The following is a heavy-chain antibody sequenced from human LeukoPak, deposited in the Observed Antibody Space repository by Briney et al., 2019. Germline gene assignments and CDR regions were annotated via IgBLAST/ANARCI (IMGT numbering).Heavy chain of an antibody. V-gene: IGHV1-2*02. CDR3: AICGGDCYSPYNWFDP. CDR1: GGTFSSYA. CDR2: INPNSGGT. Sequence: GASVKVSCKASGGTFSSYAISWVRQAPGQGLEWMGWINPNSGGTNYAQKFQGRVTMTRDTSISTAYMELSRLRSDDTAVYYCAICGGDCYSPYNWFDPWGQGTLVTVSS. D-gene: IGHD2-21*02. J-gene: IGHJ5*02.